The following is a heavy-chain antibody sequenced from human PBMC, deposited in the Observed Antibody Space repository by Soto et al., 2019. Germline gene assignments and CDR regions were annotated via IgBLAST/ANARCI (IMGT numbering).Heavy chain of an antibody. CDR2: IYYSGST. V-gene: IGHV4-31*03. CDR3: ARGLAVTLFDN. CDR1: GGSISTGGYY. D-gene: IGHD2-21*02. Sequence: QVQLQESGPGLVKPSQTLSLTCTVSGGSISTGGYYWTWIRQHPGKGLEWIGYIYYSGSTYYNPSLKSRVTLSVDPSKNQFSLKLSSVTAADTAVYYWARGLAVTLFDNWGQGTLVTVSS. J-gene: IGHJ4*02.